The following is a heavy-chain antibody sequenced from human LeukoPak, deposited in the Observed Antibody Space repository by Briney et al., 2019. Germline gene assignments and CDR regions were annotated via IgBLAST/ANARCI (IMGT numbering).Heavy chain of an antibody. CDR2: IYYSGST. CDR1: GGSISSYY. D-gene: IGHD6-19*01. CDR3: ARRRPSVAANYFDY. Sequence: SETLSLTCTVSGGSISSYYWSWIRQPPGKGLEWIGYIYYSGSTDYNPSLKSRVTISVDTSKNQFSLKLSSVTAADTAVYYCARRRPSVAANYFDYWGQGTLVTVSS. V-gene: IGHV4-59*01. J-gene: IGHJ4*02.